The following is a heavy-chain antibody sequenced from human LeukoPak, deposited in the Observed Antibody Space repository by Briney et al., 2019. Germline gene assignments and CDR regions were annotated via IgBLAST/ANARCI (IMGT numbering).Heavy chain of an antibody. CDR3: AVERSGYDSYLDY. V-gene: IGHV3-74*01. J-gene: IGHJ4*02. CDR1: GFTFSSYW. D-gene: IGHD5-12*01. Sequence: GGSLRLSFAASGFTFSSYWMHWVRQAPGKGLVWVSRINSDGSSTSYADSVKGRFTISRDNAKNTLYLQMNSLRAEDTAVYYCAVERSGYDSYLDYWGQGTLVTVSS. CDR2: INSDGSST.